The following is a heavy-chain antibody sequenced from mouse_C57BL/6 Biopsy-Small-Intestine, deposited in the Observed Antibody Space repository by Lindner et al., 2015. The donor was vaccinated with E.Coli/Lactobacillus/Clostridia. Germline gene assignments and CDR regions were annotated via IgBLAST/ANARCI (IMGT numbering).Heavy chain of an antibody. V-gene: IGHV1-84*02. J-gene: IGHJ1*01. CDR3: AKVADYGGHYSGMDV. CDR1: GYRFIDYF. Sequence: SVKVSCKASGYRFIDYFIHWVRQAPGQGLEWVGRINPNSGVTYYAEKFRGRVTVTRDTSINTAYMEMGGLRSDDTAVYFCAKVADYGGHYSGMDVWGQGTTVTVSS. D-gene: IGHD1-1*01. CDR2: INPNSGVT.